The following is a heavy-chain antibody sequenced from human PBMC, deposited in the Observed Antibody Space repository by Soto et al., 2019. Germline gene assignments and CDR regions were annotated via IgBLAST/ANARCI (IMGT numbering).Heavy chain of an antibody. CDR3: ARALRAYGDYYLDS. Sequence: ASVKVSCKASGYTFTSYDINWVRQATGQGPEWMGWMSPNSGNTGYAQKFRGRVAMTRNTSTSTAYMELGSLRSEDTAVYYCARALRAYGDYYLDSWGQGTLVTVSS. CDR2: MSPNSGNT. V-gene: IGHV1-8*01. CDR1: GYTFTSYD. J-gene: IGHJ4*02. D-gene: IGHD4-17*01.